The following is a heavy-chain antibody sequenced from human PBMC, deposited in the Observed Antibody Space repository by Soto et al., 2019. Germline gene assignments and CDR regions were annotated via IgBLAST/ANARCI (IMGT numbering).Heavy chain of an antibody. J-gene: IGHJ4*02. CDR1: GGTFNTYA. Sequence: QMQLVQSGAEVKGRGSSVHISCTTSGGTFNTYALTWVRQAPGQGREWLGGIIPIFGIKNVAQRSQGRVTINADESPTTAYMETTSLWSDDTAVYYCAKEAGDHWGQGTLVTVSS. CDR3: AKEAGDH. D-gene: IGHD6-25*01. V-gene: IGHV1-69*01. CDR2: IIPIFGIK.